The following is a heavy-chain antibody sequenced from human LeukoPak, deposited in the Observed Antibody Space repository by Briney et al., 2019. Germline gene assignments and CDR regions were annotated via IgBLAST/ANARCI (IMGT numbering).Heavy chain of an antibody. CDR1: GGSINTRSYF. V-gene: IGHV4-39*01. J-gene: IGHJ4*02. CDR2: MYYSGTT. Sequence: PSETLSLTCSASGGSINTRSYFWGWIRQSPGKGLAWIASMYYSGTTYYDPSLKSRVTISVDTYKSQLSLKLSSVTAADTAVYYCARQRGSGWYHPHLFWGQGILVTVSS. D-gene: IGHD6-19*01. CDR3: ARQRGSGWYHPHLF.